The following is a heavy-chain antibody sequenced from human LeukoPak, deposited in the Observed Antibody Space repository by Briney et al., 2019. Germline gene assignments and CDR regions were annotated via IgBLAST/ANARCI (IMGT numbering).Heavy chain of an antibody. CDR3: AKNSGYNNDWFDY. Sequence: GGSLRLSCAASGISFSNYDMHWVRQAPGKGLEWVAFIRYDGSNEYYADSVKGRFTISRDNSKNTLYLQMNSLRTEDTAVYYCAKNSGYNNDWFDYWGQGTLVTVSS. CDR1: GISFSNYD. CDR2: IRYDGSNE. D-gene: IGHD6-19*01. V-gene: IGHV3-30*02. J-gene: IGHJ4*02.